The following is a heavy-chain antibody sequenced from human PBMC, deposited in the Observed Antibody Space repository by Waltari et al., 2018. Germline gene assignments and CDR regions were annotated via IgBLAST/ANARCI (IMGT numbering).Heavy chain of an antibody. J-gene: IGHJ5*02. D-gene: IGHD6-19*01. Sequence: QITLKESGPTLVKPTQTLTLTCTFSGFSLSTSGVGVGWIRQPPGKALEWLALIYWNDDKRYSPSLKSRLTITKDTSKNQVVLTMTNMDPVDTATYYCAHRRKAVAMEGFNWFDPWGQGTLVTVSS. CDR2: IYWNDDK. CDR1: GFSLSTSGVG. CDR3: AHRRKAVAMEGFNWFDP. V-gene: IGHV2-5*01.